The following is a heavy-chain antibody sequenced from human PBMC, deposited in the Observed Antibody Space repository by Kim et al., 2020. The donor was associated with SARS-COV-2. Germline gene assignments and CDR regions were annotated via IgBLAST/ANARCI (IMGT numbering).Heavy chain of an antibody. CDR1: GFTFSNFG. Sequence: GGSLRLSCAASGFTFSNFGMHWVRQAPGKGLEWVALISYYGTVQYYADSVEGRFTISRDNSNNTVFLQMSSLRAEDTAVYYCAKEEEEGYKHIASHYWGQGTMVIVSS. CDR2: ISYYGTVQ. CDR3: AKEEEEGYKHIASHY. J-gene: IGHJ4*02. V-gene: IGHV3-30*18. D-gene: IGHD5-12*01.